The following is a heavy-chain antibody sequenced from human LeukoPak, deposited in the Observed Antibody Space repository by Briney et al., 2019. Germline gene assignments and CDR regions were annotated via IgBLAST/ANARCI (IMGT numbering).Heavy chain of an antibody. CDR1: GGSFSGYY. V-gene: IGHV4-59*10. CDR2: IYTSGST. Sequence: SETLSLTCAVYGGSFSGYYWSWIPRPPGKGLEWIGRIYTSGSTNHNPSLKSRVTISVDTSKNQFSLKLSSVAAADAAVYYCASCGTRVYSNVWAEGTLVTVSS. CDR3: ASCGTRVYSNV. J-gene: IGHJ4*02. D-gene: IGHD4-11*01.